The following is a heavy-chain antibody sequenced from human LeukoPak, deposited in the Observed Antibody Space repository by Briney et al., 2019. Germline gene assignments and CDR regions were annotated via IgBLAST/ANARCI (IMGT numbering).Heavy chain of an antibody. D-gene: IGHD3-22*01. CDR3: ARHYDSSGYYSDY. Sequence: GESLKISCRASGYTFTTYWIGWVRQMPGKGLEWMGIIYPGDSDTTYNPSFQGQVTISADKSFSTAYLQWSSLKASDTAMYYCARHYDSSGYYSDYWGQGTLVTVSS. V-gene: IGHV5-51*01. J-gene: IGHJ4*02. CDR1: GYTFTTYW. CDR2: IYPGDSDT.